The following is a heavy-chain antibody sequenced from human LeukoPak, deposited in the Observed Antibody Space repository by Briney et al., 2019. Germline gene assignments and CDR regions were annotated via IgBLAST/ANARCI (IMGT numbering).Heavy chain of an antibody. Sequence: SETLSLTCTVSGGSIGTYSWTWIRQPPGKGLEWIGYIYYSGTTNYNPSLKSRVTVSVDTSKNQFSLKLSSVTAADTAVYYCARGVYVAAAQYAYWGQGTLVTVSS. CDR3: ARGVYVAAAQYAY. CDR2: IYYSGTT. J-gene: IGHJ4*02. D-gene: IGHD6-13*01. CDR1: GGSIGTYS. V-gene: IGHV4-59*01.